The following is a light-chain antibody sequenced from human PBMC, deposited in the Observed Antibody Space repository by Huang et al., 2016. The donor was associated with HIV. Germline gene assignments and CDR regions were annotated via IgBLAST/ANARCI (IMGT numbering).Light chain of an antibody. J-gene: IGKJ4*01. CDR3: QQYDTWPPLT. CDR2: GAS. Sequence: ILLTQFPATLSVSPGQRVTLSCRASQSVGGKLAWYQQKPGQAPRLLIYGASTRVPTIPDRFSDSGSGTEFTLTISSLQSEDFAVYYCQQYDTWPPLTFGGGTKV. V-gene: IGKV3-15*01. CDR1: QSVGGK.